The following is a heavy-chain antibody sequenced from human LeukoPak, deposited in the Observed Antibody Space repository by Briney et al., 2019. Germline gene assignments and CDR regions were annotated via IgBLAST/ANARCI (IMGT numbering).Heavy chain of an antibody. Sequence: ASVKVSCKASGGTFSSFAISWVRQAPGQGLEWMGGIIPIFGTANYAQKFQGRVTITTDESTSTAYMELSSLRSEDTAVYYCARGPNFQLGPFDYWGQGTLVTVSS. CDR3: ARGPNFQLGPFDY. CDR2: IIPIFGTA. CDR1: GGTFSSFA. D-gene: IGHD7-27*01. V-gene: IGHV1-69*05. J-gene: IGHJ4*02.